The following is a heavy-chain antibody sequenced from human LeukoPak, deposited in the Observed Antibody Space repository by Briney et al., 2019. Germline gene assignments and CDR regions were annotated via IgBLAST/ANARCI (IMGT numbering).Heavy chain of an antibody. CDR3: ARPRRDDDYVWGSYRYTAWDY. Sequence: SETLSLTCTVAGGSISSSSYYWGWIRQPPGKGLEWIGSTYNSGGTYYNPSLKSRVTISVDTSKNQFSLKLSSVTAADTAVYYCARPRRDDDYVWGSYRYTAWDYWGQGTLVTVSS. J-gene: IGHJ4*02. D-gene: IGHD3-16*02. CDR1: GGSISSSSYY. V-gene: IGHV4-39*01. CDR2: TYNSGGT.